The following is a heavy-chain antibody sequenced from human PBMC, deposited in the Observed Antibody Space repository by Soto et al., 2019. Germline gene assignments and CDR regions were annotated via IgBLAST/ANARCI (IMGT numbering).Heavy chain of an antibody. CDR3: ARSPRGWFDP. CDR2: IKQDGSEK. V-gene: IGHV3-7*01. CDR1: GFTFTTYR. Sequence: EMQLVESGGGLVQPGGSLRLSCAASGFTFTTYRMNWVRQAPGKGLEWVANIKQDGSEKNYVDSVKGRFTISRDNAKNSLYLQMNSLRVEDTAVYYCARSPRGWFDPWGQGTLVTVSS. D-gene: IGHD3-10*01. J-gene: IGHJ5*02.